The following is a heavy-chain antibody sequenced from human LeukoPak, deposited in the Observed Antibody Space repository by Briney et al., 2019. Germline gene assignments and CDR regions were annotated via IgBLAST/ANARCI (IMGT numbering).Heavy chain of an antibody. Sequence: PSETLSLTCAVYGGSFSGYYWSWIRQPPGKGLEWIGEINHSGSTNYNPSLKSRVTISVDTSKNQFSLKLSSVTAADTAVYYCARGRRGNTVTNARPDYYGMDVWGQGTTVTVSS. CDR2: INHSGST. D-gene: IGHD4-17*01. CDR1: GGSFSGYY. CDR3: ARGRRGNTVTNARPDYYGMDV. V-gene: IGHV4-34*01. J-gene: IGHJ6*02.